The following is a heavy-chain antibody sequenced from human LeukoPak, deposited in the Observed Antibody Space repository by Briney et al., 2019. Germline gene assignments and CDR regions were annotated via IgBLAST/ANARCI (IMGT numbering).Heavy chain of an antibody. V-gene: IGHV4-39*01. Sequence: PSETLSLTCTVSGGSISSSSYYWGWIRQPPGKGLEWIGSIYYSGSTYYNPSLKSRVTISVDTSKNQFSLKLSSVTAADTAVYYCASPPYYYDFAFDIWGQGTMVTVSS. CDR3: ASPPYYYDFAFDI. J-gene: IGHJ3*02. D-gene: IGHD3-22*01. CDR2: IYYSGST. CDR1: GGSISSSSYY.